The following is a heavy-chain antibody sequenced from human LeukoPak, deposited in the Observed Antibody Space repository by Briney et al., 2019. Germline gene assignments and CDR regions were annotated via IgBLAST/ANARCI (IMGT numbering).Heavy chain of an antibody. CDR1: GYIFTSYW. J-gene: IGHJ4*02. V-gene: IGHV5-51*01. CDR3: ARLRYSCYHSADPLDY. D-gene: IGHD5-12*01. Sequence: GASLKICCKGSGYIFTSYWIGGVRQLAGKGLEWMGIIYPGDSDTRYSPSFQGQVTISADNSISTAYLQWSSLKASDTAMYCCARLRYSCYHSADPLDYWGQGTLVTVSS. CDR2: IYPGDSDT.